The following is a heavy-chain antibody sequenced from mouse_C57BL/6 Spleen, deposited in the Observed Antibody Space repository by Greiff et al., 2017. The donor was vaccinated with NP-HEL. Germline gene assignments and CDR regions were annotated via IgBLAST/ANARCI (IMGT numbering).Heavy chain of an antibody. CDR1: GYSITSGYY. V-gene: IGHV3-6*01. Sequence: EVKLVESGPGLVKPSQSLSLTCSVTGYSITSGYYWNWIRQFPGNKLEWMGYISYDGSNNYNPSLKNRISITRDTSKNQFFLKLNSVTTEDTATYYCARDPGITTVVATDYFDYWGQGTTLTVSS. J-gene: IGHJ2*01. D-gene: IGHD1-1*01. CDR3: ARDPGITTVVATDYFDY. CDR2: ISYDGSN.